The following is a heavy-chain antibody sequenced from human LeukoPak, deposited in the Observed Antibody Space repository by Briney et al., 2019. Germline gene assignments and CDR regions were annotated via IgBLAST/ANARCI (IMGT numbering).Heavy chain of an antibody. D-gene: IGHD6-19*01. V-gene: IGHV4-4*02. J-gene: IGHJ3*01. CDR1: GGSISSSNW. CDR2: IYHSGST. Sequence: PSGTLSLTCAVSGGSISSSNWWSWVRQPPGKGLEWIGEIYHSGSTNYNPSLKSRVTISVDASKNQFSLTMTSVTAADTALYYCARETEKQWQYWGQGTMVTVSS. CDR3: ARETEKQWQY.